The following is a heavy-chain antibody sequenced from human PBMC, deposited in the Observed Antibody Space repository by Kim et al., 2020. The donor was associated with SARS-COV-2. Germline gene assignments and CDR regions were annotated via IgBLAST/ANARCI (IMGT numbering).Heavy chain of an antibody. CDR3: AKDYYYGSGSYLPLWDYYYYYGMDV. V-gene: IGHV3-30*18. J-gene: IGHJ6*02. D-gene: IGHD3-10*01. CDR2: ISYDGSNK. CDR1: GFTFSSYG. Sequence: GGSLRLSCAASGFTFSSYGMHWVRQAPGKGLEWVAVISYDGSNKYYADSVKGRFTISRDNSKNTLYLQMNSLRAEDTAVYYCAKDYYYGSGSYLPLWDYYYYYGMDVWGQGTTVTVSS.